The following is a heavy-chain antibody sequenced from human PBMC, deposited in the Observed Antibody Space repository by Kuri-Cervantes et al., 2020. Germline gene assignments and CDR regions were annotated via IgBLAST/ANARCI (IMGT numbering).Heavy chain of an antibody. Sequence: ASVKVSCKASGYTFTSYGISWVRQAPGQGLEWMAWINPKNGGTKFAQKFQDRVTLTRDTSITTAYMEVSRLRSDDTAVYYCARGKGDQWLVRSASWGQGTLVTVSS. CDR3: ARGKGDQWLVRSAS. CDR2: INPKNGGT. V-gene: IGHV1-2*02. J-gene: IGHJ4*02. D-gene: IGHD6-19*01. CDR1: GYTFTSYG.